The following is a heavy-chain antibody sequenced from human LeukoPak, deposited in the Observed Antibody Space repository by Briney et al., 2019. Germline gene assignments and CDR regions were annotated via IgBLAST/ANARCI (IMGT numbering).Heavy chain of an antibody. V-gene: IGHV3-33*01. Sequence: PGRSLRLSCAASGFTFSSYGMHWVRQAPGRGQEWVAIIWYDGSRTYYADSVKGRFTISRDSSKNTLYLQMNSLRAGDTAVYYCARLGSSWSIDYWGQGTLVTVSS. CDR2: IWYDGSRT. J-gene: IGHJ4*02. D-gene: IGHD6-13*01. CDR1: GFTFSSYG. CDR3: ARLGSSWSIDY.